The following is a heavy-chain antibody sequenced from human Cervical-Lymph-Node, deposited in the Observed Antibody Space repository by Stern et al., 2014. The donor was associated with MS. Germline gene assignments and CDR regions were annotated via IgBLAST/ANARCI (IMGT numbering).Heavy chain of an antibody. Sequence: VQLVESGGGVVHPGRSLRLSCGGSGFTFSNHGMHWVRQAPGKGLQWVAVISFDGSNKFYADSVKGRFILSRDNSKNTLYLQMNSLRSEDTAVYYCAKNVDYAFDLWGQGTMVTVSP. J-gene: IGHJ3*01. CDR1: GFTFSNHG. V-gene: IGHV3-30*18. D-gene: IGHD3/OR15-3a*01. CDR2: ISFDGSNK. CDR3: AKNVDYAFDL.